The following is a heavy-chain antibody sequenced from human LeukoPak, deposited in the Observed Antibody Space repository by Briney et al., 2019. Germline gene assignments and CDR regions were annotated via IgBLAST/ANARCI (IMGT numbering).Heavy chain of an antibody. CDR1: GGSISSYY. Sequence: SETLSLTCTVSGGSISSYYRSWIRQPPGKGLEWIGYIYTSGSTNYNPSLKSRVTISVDTSKNQFSLKLSSVTAADTAVYYCARHQVTYYDFWGGYHNPYYFDYWGQGTLVTVSS. J-gene: IGHJ4*02. V-gene: IGHV4-4*09. CDR3: ARHQVTYYDFWGGYHNPYYFDY. D-gene: IGHD3-3*01. CDR2: IYTSGST.